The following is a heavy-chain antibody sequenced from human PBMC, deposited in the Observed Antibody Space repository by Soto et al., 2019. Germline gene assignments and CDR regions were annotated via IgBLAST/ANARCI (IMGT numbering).Heavy chain of an antibody. Sequence: SETLSLTCAVSCGSLSSGGYSWNWIRQPPGKALEWIGYIYXNGNPYCNRSLKSRVTISLARPKNQFALNLTSATAADTAVYFFSRVGGWFDSWGQGSLVTVSS. CDR1: CGSLSSGGYS. D-gene: IGHD1-26*01. CDR2: IYXNGNP. CDR3: SRVGGWFDS. J-gene: IGHJ5*01. V-gene: IGHV4-30-2*01.